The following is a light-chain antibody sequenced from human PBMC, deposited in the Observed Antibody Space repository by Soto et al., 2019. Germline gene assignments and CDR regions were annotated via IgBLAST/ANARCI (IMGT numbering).Light chain of an antibody. J-gene: IGKJ3*01. CDR1: QSISSTH. CDR3: QQRSSWPLT. V-gene: IGKV3D-20*02. CDR2: GAS. Sequence: EIVLTQSPDTLSLSPGERATLSCRASQSISSTHLVWYQQKPGQAPSLLIFGASSRATGIPARFSGSGSGTDFTLSISSLEPEDFALYYCQQRSSWPLTFGPGTKVDF.